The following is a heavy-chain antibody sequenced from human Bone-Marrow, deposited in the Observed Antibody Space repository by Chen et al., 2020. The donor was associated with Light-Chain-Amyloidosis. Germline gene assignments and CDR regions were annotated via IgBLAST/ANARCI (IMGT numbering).Heavy chain of an antibody. D-gene: IGHD2-15*01. CDR3: ACYCGNRWFDP. V-gene: IGHV4-39*01. J-gene: IGHJ5*02. CDR1: GASISSSYCY. Sequence: QLQLQESGPGLVKPSETLSLTCTVSGASISSSYCYWGWIRQPPGKGLEWIGSIYYSGHTSYNPPLKRRIIIDVDTSKKQFSLKVNSVTAAATAVYFCACYCGNRWFDPWGQGALVTVSS. CDR2: IYYSGHT.